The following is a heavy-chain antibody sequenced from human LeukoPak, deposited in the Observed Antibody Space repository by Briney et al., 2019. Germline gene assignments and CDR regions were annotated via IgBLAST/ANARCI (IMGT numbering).Heavy chain of an antibody. J-gene: IGHJ4*02. D-gene: IGHD1-20*01. Sequence: GASVKVSCKPSGYTFTDFYMHWVRQAPGPGLEWMGWINPNSGATNFAQKFQGRVTMTRDMSIATAYMQLSRLRSDDTAVYYCATNWNDVGYWGQGTLVTVSS. V-gene: IGHV1-2*02. CDR2: INPNSGAT. CDR1: GYTFTDFY. CDR3: ATNWNDVGY.